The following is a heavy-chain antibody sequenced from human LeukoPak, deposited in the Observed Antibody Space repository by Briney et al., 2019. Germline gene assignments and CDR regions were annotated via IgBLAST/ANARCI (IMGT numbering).Heavy chain of an antibody. CDR1: GFKFNSYW. CDR3: ARESPPQYTARHDSSGYYIDY. J-gene: IGHJ4*02. Sequence: GGSLRLSCAVSGFKFNSYWMNWVRQVPGKGLVWVAHINTHGNTANYADSVKGRFTISRDNAKSTLYLQMNSLRAEDTAVYYCARESPPQYTARHDSSGYYIDYWGQGTLVTVSS. D-gene: IGHD3-22*01. V-gene: IGHV3-74*01. CDR2: INTHGNTA.